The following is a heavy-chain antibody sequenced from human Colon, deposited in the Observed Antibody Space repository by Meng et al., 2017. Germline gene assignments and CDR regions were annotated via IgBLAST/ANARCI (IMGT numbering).Heavy chain of an antibody. J-gene: IGHJ5*02. D-gene: IGHD3-22*01. V-gene: IGHV4-31*03. CDR1: GASISSDAFY. CDR3: ARYRYDSSSYSNFFDP. CDR2: MHYSGIA. Sequence: QWQLQESGPGPVKPSQTLSLPCTVSGASISSDAFYWGWIRQHPGKGLEWIGYMHYSGIANYNPSLNSRIAISVDTSKNHFSLKLSSVTAADTAVYYCARYRYDSSSYSNFFDPWGQGTLVTVSS.